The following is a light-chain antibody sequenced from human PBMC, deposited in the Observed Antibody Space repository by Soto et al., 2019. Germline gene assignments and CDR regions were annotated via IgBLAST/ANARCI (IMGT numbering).Light chain of an antibody. J-gene: IGKJ4*01. V-gene: IGKV3-15*01. CDR2: GAS. Sequence: EIVLTQSPATLSVSPGERATLSCRASQSVSTNLVWYQQKPGQAPRLLIFGASTRATNIPARFSGNGSGTEFNLTISRLQSEDLAVYYCQQYINWPPLTFGGGTKVEIK. CDR3: QQYINWPPLT. CDR1: QSVSTN.